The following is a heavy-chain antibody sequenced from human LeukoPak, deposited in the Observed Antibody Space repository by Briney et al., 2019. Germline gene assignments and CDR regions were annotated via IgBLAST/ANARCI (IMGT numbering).Heavy chain of an antibody. D-gene: IGHD6-19*01. Sequence: GGSLRLSCATSGFTFSNYAMHWVRQAPGKGLEHVSAISSNGGSTYYANSVKGRFTISRDNSKNTLYLQMGSLRTEDMALYYCARGTSGWYGDYWGQGTLVIVSS. CDR2: ISSNGGST. J-gene: IGHJ4*02. CDR3: ARGTSGWYGDY. CDR1: GFTFSNYA. V-gene: IGHV3-64*01.